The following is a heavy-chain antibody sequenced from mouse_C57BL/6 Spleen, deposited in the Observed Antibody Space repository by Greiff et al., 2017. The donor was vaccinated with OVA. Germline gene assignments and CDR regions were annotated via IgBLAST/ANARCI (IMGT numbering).Heavy chain of an antibody. CDR2: IYPGSGST. Sequence: VQLQQPGAELVKPGASVKMSCKASGYTFTSYWITWVKQRPGQGLEWIGDIYPGSGSTNYNEKFKSKATLTVDTSSSTAYMQLSSLTSEDSAVYYCARYSYGSSTRPFDYWGQGTTLTVSS. CDR3: ARYSYGSSTRPFDY. J-gene: IGHJ2*01. D-gene: IGHD1-1*01. CDR1: GYTFTSYW. V-gene: IGHV1-55*01.